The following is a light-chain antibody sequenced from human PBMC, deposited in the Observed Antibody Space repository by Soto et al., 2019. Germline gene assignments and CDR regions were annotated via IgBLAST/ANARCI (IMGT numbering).Light chain of an antibody. CDR3: SSYTSTSILEV. Sequence: QSALTQPASVSGSPGQSVTISCTGTSGDLGGHTFVSWYQHHPGKAPKLIISDVSNRPSGVSNRFSGSKSGNTASLTISGLQAEDEADYYCSSYTSTSILEVFGTGTKLTVL. CDR2: DVS. J-gene: IGLJ1*01. CDR1: SGDLGGHTF. V-gene: IGLV2-14*03.